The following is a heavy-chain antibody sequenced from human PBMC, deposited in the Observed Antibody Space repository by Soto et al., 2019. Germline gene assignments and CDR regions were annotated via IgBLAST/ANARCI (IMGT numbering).Heavy chain of an antibody. CDR1: GGTFSSYT. CDR3: SRENSGSDNPWLDL. Sequence: QVQLVQSGAEVKKPGSSVKVSCKASGGTFSSYTISWVRQAPGQGLEWMGRIIPILGIANYAQKFQGRVTITSDKSTSTAYMELSSLRSEDTAVYYCSRENSGSDNPWLDLWGQGTLVTVSS. CDR2: IIPILGIA. D-gene: IGHD1-26*01. J-gene: IGHJ5*02. V-gene: IGHV1-69*08.